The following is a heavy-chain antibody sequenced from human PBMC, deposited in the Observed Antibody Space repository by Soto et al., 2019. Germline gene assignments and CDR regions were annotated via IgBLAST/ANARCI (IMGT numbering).Heavy chain of an antibody. CDR3: AKWSYLDY. D-gene: IGHD3-3*01. J-gene: IGHJ4*02. CDR2: ISGSDGKT. CDR1: GFSFASFA. V-gene: IGHV3-23*04. Sequence: DVRLAESGGGLVQPGGSRGLSCTTSGFSFASFAMTWVRQAPGKGLEWVATISGSDGKTYYADSVKGRFSISRDTSRNTLYLQMNSLRADDTAIYFCAKWSYLDYWGQGTRVTVSS.